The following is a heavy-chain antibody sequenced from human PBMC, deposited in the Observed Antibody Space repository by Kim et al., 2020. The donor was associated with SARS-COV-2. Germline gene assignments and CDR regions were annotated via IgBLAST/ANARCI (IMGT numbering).Heavy chain of an antibody. CDR3: TRYSYGPFDY. V-gene: IGHV3-49*02. Sequence: GTTENAASVKGRFTNSRDDSKSIAYLQMNSLKIEDTAVYYCTRYSYGPFDYWGQGTLVTVSS. J-gene: IGHJ4*02. D-gene: IGHD5-18*01. CDR2: GTT.